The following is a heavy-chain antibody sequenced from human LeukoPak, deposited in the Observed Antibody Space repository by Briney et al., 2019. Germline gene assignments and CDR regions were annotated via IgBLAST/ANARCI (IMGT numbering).Heavy chain of an antibody. CDR2: ISAYNGNT. V-gene: IGHV1-18*01. D-gene: IGHD1-1*01. CDR1: GYTFTSYG. J-gene: IGHJ4*02. CDR3: ARDLRGGTTGLFDY. Sequence: ASVKVSCKASGYTFTSYGISWVRQAPGQWLEWMGWISAYNGNTNFAQKLQGRVTMTTDTSTSTAYMDLRSLRSDDTAMYYCARDLRGGTTGLFDYWGQGTLVNVSS.